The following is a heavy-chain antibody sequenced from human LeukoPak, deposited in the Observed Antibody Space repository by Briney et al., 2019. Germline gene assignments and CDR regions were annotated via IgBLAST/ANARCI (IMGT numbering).Heavy chain of an antibody. CDR3: GSNWSDFDY. Sequence: SETLSLTCTVSGYSITSGHYWGWIRQPPGKGLEWIGSLYEGETTDYIPLLKDRLTISLDTSKKQFSLRLSSVTAADTAVYYCGSNWSDFDYWGQGILVTVSS. J-gene: IGHJ4*02. D-gene: IGHD1-1*01. CDR1: GYSITSGHY. V-gene: IGHV4-38-2*02. CDR2: LYEGETT.